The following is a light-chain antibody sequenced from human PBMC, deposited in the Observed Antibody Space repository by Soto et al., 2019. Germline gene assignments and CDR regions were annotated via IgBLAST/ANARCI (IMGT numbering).Light chain of an antibody. CDR1: QSVSTY. CDR2: DAS. J-gene: IGKJ4*01. CDR3: QQRSYWLT. V-gene: IGKV3-11*01. Sequence: EIVLTQSPAPLSLSPGERATLSCRASQSVSTYLAWYQQKPGQAPRLPIYDASNRATGVPARFSGSGSGTDVTLTISSLETEDSAVYYCQQRSYWLTFGEGTKVEIK.